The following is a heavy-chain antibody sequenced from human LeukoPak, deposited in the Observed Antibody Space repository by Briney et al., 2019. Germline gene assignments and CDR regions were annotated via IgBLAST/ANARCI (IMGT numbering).Heavy chain of an antibody. D-gene: IGHD6-19*01. CDR2: IFHSGST. CDR3: ARLEAVAGKSSGMDV. Sequence: SETLSLTCTVSGGSISSYYWSWIRQPPGKGLEWIGYIFHSGSTNYNPSLKSRVTISVDTSKNQFSLNLSSVTAADTAVYYCARLEAVAGKSSGMDVWGQGTTVTVSS. J-gene: IGHJ6*02. V-gene: IGHV4-59*08. CDR1: GGSISSYY.